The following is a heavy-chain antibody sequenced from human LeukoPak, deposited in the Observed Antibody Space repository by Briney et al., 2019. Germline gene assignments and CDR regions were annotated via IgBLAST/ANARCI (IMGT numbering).Heavy chain of an antibody. V-gene: IGHV1-2*02. CDR3: AAALDFGYSMISDY. D-gene: IGHD4-11*01. J-gene: IGHJ4*02. CDR2: INLNSGGT. Sequence: ASVKVSCRASGYTFTGYYMHWVRQAPGQGLQWMGWINLNSGGTNYAQKFQGRATMTRDTSISTSYLELRRLRSDDTAVYYCAAALDFGYSMISDYWGQGTLVTVSS. CDR1: GYTFTGYY.